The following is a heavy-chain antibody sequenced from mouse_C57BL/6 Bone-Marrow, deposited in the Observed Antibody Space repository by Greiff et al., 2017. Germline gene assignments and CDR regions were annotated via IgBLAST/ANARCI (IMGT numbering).Heavy chain of an antibody. CDR3: ARDAGYYGSSYDWYFDV. J-gene: IGHJ1*03. D-gene: IGHD1-1*01. V-gene: IGHV7-1*01. Sequence: EVKVVESGGGLVQSGRSLRLSCATSGFTFSDFYMEWVRQAPGKGLEWIAASRNKANDYTTEYSASVKGRFIVSRDTSQSILYLQMNALRAEYTAMYYCARDAGYYGSSYDWYFDVWGTGTTVTVSS. CDR1: GFTFSDFY. CDR2: SRNKANDYTT.